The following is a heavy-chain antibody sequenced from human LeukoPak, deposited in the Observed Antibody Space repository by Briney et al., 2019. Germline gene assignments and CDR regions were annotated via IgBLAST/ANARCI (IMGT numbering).Heavy chain of an antibody. CDR1: GFTFSSYS. Sequence: GGSLRLSCVVSGFTFSSYSMIWVRQAPGKGLQWVANMKKDGSETKYVESVKGRFTISRDNAKNSLYLQMNSLRAEDPAVYYCGRHRSGSGTYFIDYWGQGTLVSVSS. CDR3: GRHRSGSGTYFIDY. CDR2: MKKDGSET. V-gene: IGHV3-7*01. J-gene: IGHJ4*02. D-gene: IGHD3-10*01.